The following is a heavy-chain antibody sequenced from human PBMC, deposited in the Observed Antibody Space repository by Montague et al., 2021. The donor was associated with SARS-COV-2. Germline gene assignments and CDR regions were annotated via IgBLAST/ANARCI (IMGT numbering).Heavy chain of an antibody. CDR3: ARLLAATGQFDF. J-gene: IGHJ4*02. V-gene: IGHV4-34*01. CDR1: GGSFSGYD. Sequence: SETLSLTCAVYGGSFSGYDWTWIRQSPGRGLEWIGEINQRGSATYKPSLKSRVTISVDTSKNQFSLRLSSVTAADTAVYCCARLLAATGQFDFWGQGTLVTVSS. D-gene: IGHD6-13*01. CDR2: INQRGSA.